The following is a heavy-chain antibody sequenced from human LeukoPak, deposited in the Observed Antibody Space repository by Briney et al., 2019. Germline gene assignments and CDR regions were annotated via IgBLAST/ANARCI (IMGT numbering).Heavy chain of an antibody. Sequence: GGSLRLPCAASGFTFSSYAMSWVRQAPGKGLEWVSAISGSGGSTYYADSVKGRFTISRDNSKNTLYLQMNSLRAEDTAVYYCAKSPAEYQLLFPFDYWGQGTLVTVSS. J-gene: IGHJ4*02. V-gene: IGHV3-23*01. CDR3: AKSPAEYQLLFPFDY. CDR1: GFTFSSYA. CDR2: ISGSGGST. D-gene: IGHD2-2*01.